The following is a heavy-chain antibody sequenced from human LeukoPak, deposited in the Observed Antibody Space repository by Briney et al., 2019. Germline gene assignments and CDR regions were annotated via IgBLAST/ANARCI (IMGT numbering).Heavy chain of an antibody. CDR2: ISYDGSNK. Sequence: GGSLILSCAASGFTFSSYGMHWVRQAPGKGLEWVAVISYDGSNKYYADSVKGRFTISRDNSKNTLYLQMNSLRAEDTAVYYCAKLQGIVVVSSSYFDYWGQGTLVTVSS. D-gene: IGHD3-22*01. CDR3: AKLQGIVVVSSSYFDY. V-gene: IGHV3-30*18. J-gene: IGHJ4*02. CDR1: GFTFSSYG.